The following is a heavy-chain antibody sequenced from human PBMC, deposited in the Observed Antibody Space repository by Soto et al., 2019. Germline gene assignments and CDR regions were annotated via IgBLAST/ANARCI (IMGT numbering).Heavy chain of an antibody. CDR3: ARGGQQLHGMDV. Sequence: GGSLRLSCAASGFTFSSYWMDWVRQAPGKGLVWVSRIKSDGTNIRYADSVKGRFTISRDNAKNTLYLQMNSLRAEDTAVYYCARGGQQLHGMDVWGQGTTVTVSS. D-gene: IGHD6-13*01. CDR1: GFTFSSYW. CDR2: IKSDGTNI. V-gene: IGHV3-74*01. J-gene: IGHJ6*02.